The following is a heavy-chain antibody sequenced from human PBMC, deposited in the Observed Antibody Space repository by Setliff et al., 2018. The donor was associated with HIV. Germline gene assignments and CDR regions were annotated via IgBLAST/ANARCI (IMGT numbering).Heavy chain of an antibody. V-gene: IGHV4-38-2*02. CDR1: GYNINDGFH. CDR2: IYNSGHA. D-gene: IGHD3-10*01. J-gene: IGHJ1*01. Sequence: SETLSLTCLVFGYNINDGFHWGWIRQSPRKGLEWLGSIYNSGHASYNPSRWSRVTMSVDTSKNRFSLRLTSVTAADTAVYYCVRDRSLRFSQSPSLHYFNVWGQGILVTVSS. CDR3: VRDRSLRFSQSPSLHYFNV.